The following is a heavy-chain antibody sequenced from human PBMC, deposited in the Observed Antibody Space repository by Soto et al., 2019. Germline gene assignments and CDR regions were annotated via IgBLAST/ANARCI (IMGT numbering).Heavy chain of an antibody. Sequence: GGSLRLSCAASGFTFSDYYMSWIRQAPGKGLEWVSYISSSSSYTNYADSVKGRFTISRDNAKNSLYLQMNSLRAEDTAVYYCARAGWCDADIVVVRAAVSHYYYGMDVWGQGTTVTVSS. CDR1: GFTFSDYY. D-gene: IGHD2-2*01. J-gene: IGHJ6*02. CDR3: ARAGWCDADIVVVRAAVSHYYYGMDV. CDR2: ISSSSSYT. V-gene: IGHV3-11*06.